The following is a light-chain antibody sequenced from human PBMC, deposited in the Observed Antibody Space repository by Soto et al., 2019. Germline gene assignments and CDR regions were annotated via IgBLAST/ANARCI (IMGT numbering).Light chain of an antibody. V-gene: IGLV2-14*01. Sequence: QSALTQPASVSGSPGQSITISCTGTSSDVGGYNYVSWYQQHPGKAPKLMIHEVSNRPSGVSNRFSGSKSGNTASLTISGLQAEDEADYYCSSYTSSSLYVFGTGTKVTVL. J-gene: IGLJ1*01. CDR3: SSYTSSSLYV. CDR1: SSDVGGYNY. CDR2: EVS.